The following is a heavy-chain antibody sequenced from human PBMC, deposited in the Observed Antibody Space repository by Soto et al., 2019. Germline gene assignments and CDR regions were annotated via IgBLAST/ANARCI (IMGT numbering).Heavy chain of an antibody. CDR2: ISYDGSNK. CDR1: GFTFSSYA. J-gene: IGHJ6*02. V-gene: IGHV3-30-3*01. CDR3: ARRTEWELLHYYYYGMDV. D-gene: IGHD1-26*01. Sequence: QVQLVESGGGVVQPGRSLRLSCAASGFTFSSYAMHWVRQAPGKGLEWVAVISYDGSNKYYADSVKGRFTISRDNSKNTLYLQMNSLRAEDTAVYYCARRTEWELLHYYYYGMDVWGQGTTVTVSS.